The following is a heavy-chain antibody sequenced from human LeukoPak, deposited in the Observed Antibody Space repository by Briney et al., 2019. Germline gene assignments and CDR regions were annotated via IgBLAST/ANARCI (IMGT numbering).Heavy chain of an antibody. J-gene: IGHJ3*02. D-gene: IGHD3-3*01. V-gene: IGHV4-59*02. CDR1: GGSVTNYY. CDR2: IYYSGTT. Sequence: SETLSLTCTVSGGSVTNYYWGWIRQPPGKGLEWIGYIYYSGTTNYKPSLKRRVTLSVDRSKNQFSLNLRSVTAADTAVYYCARVWSGEDAFDIWGQGTMVTVSS. CDR3: ARVWSGEDAFDI.